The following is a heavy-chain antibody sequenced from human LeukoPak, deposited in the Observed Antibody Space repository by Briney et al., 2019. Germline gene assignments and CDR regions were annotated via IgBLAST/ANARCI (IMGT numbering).Heavy chain of an antibody. Sequence: GGSLRLSCAASGFTFRSYNMNWVRQAPGKGLEWVSYITGGSTTIYYADSVKGRFTISRDNAKNSLYLQMNSLRAEDTAVYYCARDYSTVTTFFDYWGQGTLVTISS. D-gene: IGHD4-17*01. CDR2: ITGGSTTI. CDR3: ARDYSTVTTFFDY. J-gene: IGHJ4*02. V-gene: IGHV3-48*01. CDR1: GFTFRSYN.